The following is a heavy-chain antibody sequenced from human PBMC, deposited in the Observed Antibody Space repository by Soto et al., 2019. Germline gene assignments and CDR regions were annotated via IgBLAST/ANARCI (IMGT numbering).Heavy chain of an antibody. CDR2: VYYSGST. J-gene: IGHJ5*02. CDR1: GVSMSYYY. CDR3: VRDYLLTGFDT. V-gene: IGHV4-59*01. D-gene: IGHD3-9*01. Sequence: PSETLSLTCTVSGVSMSYYYGTWVRQPPGKGLEWIGYVYYSGSTNYNPSLKSRVAMSVDTSKNQFSLELKSVTAADTATYYCVRDYLLTGFDTWGQGTLVTVSS.